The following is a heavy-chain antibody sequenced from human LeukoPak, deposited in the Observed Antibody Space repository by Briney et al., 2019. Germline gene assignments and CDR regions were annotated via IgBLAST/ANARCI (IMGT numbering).Heavy chain of an antibody. Sequence: PSETLSLTCAVSGGSISSGGYSWSWNRQPPGKGLEWIGYIYHSENTYYNPSLKSRVTISIDRSKNQFSLKLSSVTAADTAVYYCAGGGVATRYWGQGTLVTVSS. D-gene: IGHD3-16*01. CDR2: IYHSENT. J-gene: IGHJ4*02. CDR1: GGSISSGGYS. V-gene: IGHV4-30-2*01. CDR3: AGGGVATRY.